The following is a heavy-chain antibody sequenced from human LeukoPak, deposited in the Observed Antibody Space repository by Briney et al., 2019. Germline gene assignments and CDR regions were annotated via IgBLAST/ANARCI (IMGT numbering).Heavy chain of an antibody. V-gene: IGHV3-23*01. J-gene: IGHJ6*03. CDR1: GFTFSSYA. CDR2: ISGSGGST. D-gene: IGHD7-27*01. CDR3: ARDSGYYYYMDV. Sequence: GGSLRLSCAASGFTFSSYAMSWVRQAPGKGLEWVSAISGSGGSTYYADSVKGRFTISRDNAKNSLYLQMNSLRAEDTAVYYCARDSGYYYYMDVWGKGTTVTVSS.